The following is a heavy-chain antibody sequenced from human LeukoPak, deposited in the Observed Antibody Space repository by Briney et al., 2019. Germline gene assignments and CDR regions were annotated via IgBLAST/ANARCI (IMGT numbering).Heavy chain of an antibody. CDR2: ISPEGGDT. Sequence: GASVKVSCKASGYTFTDYFMHWVRQAPGQGLEWMGWISPEGGDTHYAQRFQGRVTMTRDTPISTAYMELTSLSSDDTAVYYCGRNYGHNSKYFDFWGQGTLVTVSS. V-gene: IGHV1-2*02. CDR3: GRNYGHNSKYFDF. J-gene: IGHJ4*02. CDR1: GYTFTDYF. D-gene: IGHD4-17*01.